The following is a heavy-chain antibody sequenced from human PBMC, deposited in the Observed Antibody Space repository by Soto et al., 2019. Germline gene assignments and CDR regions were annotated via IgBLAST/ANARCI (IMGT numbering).Heavy chain of an antibody. CDR1: GDSVSSNSAA. V-gene: IGHV6-1*01. CDR2: TYYRSRWYN. J-gene: IGHJ6*03. CDR3: AGTSSLQWYYMDV. D-gene: IGHD1-7*01. Sequence: SQTLSLTCVISGDSVSSNSAAWNWIRQSPSRGLEWLGRTYYRSRWYNDYAVYVRSRITVNADTSKNQYSLHLNSVTPEDTALYYCAGTSSLQWYYMDVWDKGTTVTVSS.